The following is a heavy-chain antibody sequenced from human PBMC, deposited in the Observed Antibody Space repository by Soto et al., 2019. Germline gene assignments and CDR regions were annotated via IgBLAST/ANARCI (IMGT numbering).Heavy chain of an antibody. CDR1: GGSFSGYY. J-gene: IGHJ6*03. Sequence: SETLSLTCAVYGGSFSGYYWSWIRQPPGKGLEWIGEINHSGSTNYNPSLKSRVTISVDTSKNQFSLKLSSVTAADTAVYYCASLHCSSTSCRRYYYYYMDVWGKGTTVTVSS. D-gene: IGHD2-2*01. V-gene: IGHV4-34*01. CDR2: INHSGST. CDR3: ASLHCSSTSCRRYYYYYMDV.